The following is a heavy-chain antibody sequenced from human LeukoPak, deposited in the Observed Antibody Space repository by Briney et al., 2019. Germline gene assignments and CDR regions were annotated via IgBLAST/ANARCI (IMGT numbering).Heavy chain of an antibody. CDR3: ATDLG. Sequence: GGSLRLSCAASGFTFTSYWMHWVRQPPGKGLVWVSRVDHAGSGTAYADSVTGRFTVSRDNAKNTVYLQMNSLRAEDTAVYYCATDLGWGQGTLVIVSS. V-gene: IGHV3-74*01. CDR1: GFTFTSYW. CDR2: VDHAGSGT. D-gene: IGHD4-17*01. J-gene: IGHJ4*02.